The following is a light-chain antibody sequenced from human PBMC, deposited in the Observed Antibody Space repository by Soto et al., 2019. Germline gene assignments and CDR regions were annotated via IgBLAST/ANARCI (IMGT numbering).Light chain of an antibody. J-gene: IGKJ1*01. V-gene: IGKV3-20*01. CDR2: DAS. CDR3: QQYGSSPRT. Sequence: EIVLTQSPATLSLSPGKRATLSCRASQSVSKYLAWYQQKPGQAPRLIIDDASSRATGIPDRFSGSVSGTGFTLTISRLEPEDFAVYYCQQYGSSPRTFGQGTKVDIK. CDR1: QSVSKY.